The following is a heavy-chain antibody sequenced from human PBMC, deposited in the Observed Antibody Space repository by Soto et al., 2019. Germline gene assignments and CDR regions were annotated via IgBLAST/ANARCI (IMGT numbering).Heavy chain of an antibody. Sequence: TSETLSLTCTVSGASIRSGGYYWSWIRQRPGKGLEWIAYIFYTGSAYYNPSLESRLSISIDRSKNQFSLKLSSVSAADTAVYYCARVQLVAATRFVYYYGMDVWGQGTTVT. CDR2: IFYTGSA. CDR1: GASIRSGGYY. CDR3: ARVQLVAATRFVYYYGMDV. D-gene: IGHD2-15*01. J-gene: IGHJ6*02. V-gene: IGHV4-31*03.